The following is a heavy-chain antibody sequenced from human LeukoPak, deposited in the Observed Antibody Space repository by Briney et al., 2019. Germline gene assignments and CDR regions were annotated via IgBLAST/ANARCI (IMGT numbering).Heavy chain of an antibody. J-gene: IGHJ4*02. D-gene: IGHD5-18*01. Sequence: HPGGSLRLSCAASGFIFSRSVMHWVRQAPGKGLEWVALIPYDGSNEYYADSVKGRFTISRDNSKNTLYLQMSTLRAEDTAVYYCAKDRGREKSYGLDYWGQGTLVTVSS. CDR3: AKDRGREKSYGLDY. CDR1: GFIFSRSV. V-gene: IGHV3-30*04. CDR2: IPYDGSNE.